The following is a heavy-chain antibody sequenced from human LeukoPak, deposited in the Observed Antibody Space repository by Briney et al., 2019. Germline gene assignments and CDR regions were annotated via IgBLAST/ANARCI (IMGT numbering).Heavy chain of an antibody. CDR2: IRFDGSNI. V-gene: IGHV3-33*06. D-gene: IGHD1-26*01. CDR3: AKGGKWDVTPFDY. J-gene: IGHJ4*02. CDR1: GISFSAHG. Sequence: GRSLRLSCAASGISFSAHGMHWVRQAPGKGLEWVAIIRFDGSNIHYADSVKGRFTISRDNSKNTLYLQVNSLRAEDTAVYYCAKGGKWDVTPFDYWGQGTLVTVSS.